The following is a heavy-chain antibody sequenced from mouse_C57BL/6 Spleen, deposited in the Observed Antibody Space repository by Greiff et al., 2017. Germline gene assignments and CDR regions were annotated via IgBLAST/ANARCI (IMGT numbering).Heavy chain of an antibody. CDR1: GYTFTSYW. CDR3: ARKSAMDY. Sequence: QVQLQQPGAELVMPGASVKLPCKASGYTFTSYWMHWVKQRPGQGLEWIGEIDPSDSYTNYNQKFKGKSTLTVDKSSSTAYMQLSSLTSEDSAVYYCARKSAMDYWGQGTSVTVSS. CDR2: IDPSDSYT. J-gene: IGHJ4*01. V-gene: IGHV1-69*01.